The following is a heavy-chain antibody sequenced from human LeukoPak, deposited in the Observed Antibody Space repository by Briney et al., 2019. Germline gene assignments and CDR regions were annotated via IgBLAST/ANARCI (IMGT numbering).Heavy chain of an antibody. J-gene: IGHJ4*02. Sequence: SETLSLTCAVYGGSFSGYYWSWIRQPPGKGLEWIGEINHSGSTNCNPSLKSRVTISVDTSKNQFSLKLSSVTAADTAVYYCASGVAADYYFDYWGQGTLVTVSS. CDR3: ASGVAADYYFDY. D-gene: IGHD6-25*01. V-gene: IGHV4-34*01. CDR2: INHSGST. CDR1: GGSFSGYY.